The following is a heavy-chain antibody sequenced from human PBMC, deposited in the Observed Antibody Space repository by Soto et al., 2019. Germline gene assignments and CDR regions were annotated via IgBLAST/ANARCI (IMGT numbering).Heavy chain of an antibody. J-gene: IGHJ6*02. V-gene: IGHV1-69*13. CDR1: GGTFSSYA. CDR3: ARAGPLKGRSVLRFLEWLRDYGMDV. Sequence: ASVKVSCKASGGTFSSYAISWVRQAPGQGLEWMGGIIPIFGTANYAQKFEGRVTITADESTSTAYMELSSLRSEDTAVYYCARAGPLKGRSVLRFLEWLRDYGMDVWGQGTTVTVSS. CDR2: IIPIFGTA. D-gene: IGHD3-3*01.